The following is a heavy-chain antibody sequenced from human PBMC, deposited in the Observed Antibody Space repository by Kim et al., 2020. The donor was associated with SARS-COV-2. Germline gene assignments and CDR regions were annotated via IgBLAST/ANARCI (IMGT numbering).Heavy chain of an antibody. Sequence: SETLSLTCTVSGGSISSSSYYWGWIRQPPGKGLEWIGSIYYIGSTYYNPSLKSRVTISVDTSKNQFSLKRSSVTAADTAVYYCASLRRGAVAGIIGTSNNWFDPWGQGTLVTVSS. CDR2: IYYIGST. CDR1: GGSISSSSYY. V-gene: IGHV4-39*01. CDR3: ASLRRGAVAGIIGTSNNWFDP. J-gene: IGHJ5*02. D-gene: IGHD6-19*01.